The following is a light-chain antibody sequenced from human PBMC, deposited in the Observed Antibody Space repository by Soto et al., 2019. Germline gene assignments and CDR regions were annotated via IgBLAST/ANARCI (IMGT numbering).Light chain of an antibody. Sequence: QSALTQPRSVSGSPGQSVTISCTRTSNDVGAYHYVSLYQHHSGKAPKLVTYDVTQRPSGIPDRFSGSKSGNTASLTISGLQADDETDYHFCSYADNYFYVCGAGTRSPS. CDR1: SNDVGAYHY. CDR3: CSYADNYFYV. V-gene: IGLV2-11*01. CDR2: DVT. J-gene: IGLJ1*01.